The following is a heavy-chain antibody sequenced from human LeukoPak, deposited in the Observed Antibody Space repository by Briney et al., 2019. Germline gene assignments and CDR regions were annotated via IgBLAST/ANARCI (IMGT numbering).Heavy chain of an antibody. CDR3: AREKYSPGAVDY. CDR2: IYYSGST. V-gene: IGHV4-39*01. CDR1: GGSISSSSYY. D-gene: IGHD6-6*01. Sequence: PSETLSLTCSVSGGSISSSSYYWGWIRQPPGKGLEWIGSIYYSGSTYYNPSLKSRVTISVDTSKNQFSLKVSSVTAAGTAVYYCAREKYSPGAVDYWGQGSLVTVSS. J-gene: IGHJ4*02.